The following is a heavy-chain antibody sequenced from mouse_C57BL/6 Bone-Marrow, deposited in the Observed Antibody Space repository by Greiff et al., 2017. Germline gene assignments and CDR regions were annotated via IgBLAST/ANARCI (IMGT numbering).Heavy chain of an antibody. Sequence: QVQLQQPGAELVKPGASVKLSCKASGYTFTSYWMHWVKQRPGQGLEWIGMIHPNSGGTNYNEKFKSKATLTVDKSSSTAYMQLSSLTSEDSAVXYGARSGYYDPGYYLDYWGQGTSLTVSS. D-gene: IGHD2-3*01. V-gene: IGHV1-64*01. CDR1: GYTFTSYW. CDR3: ARSGYYDPGYYLDY. CDR2: IHPNSGGT. J-gene: IGHJ2*02.